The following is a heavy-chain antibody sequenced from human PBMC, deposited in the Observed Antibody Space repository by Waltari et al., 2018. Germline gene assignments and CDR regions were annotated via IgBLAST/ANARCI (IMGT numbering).Heavy chain of an antibody. V-gene: IGHV3-15*01. J-gene: IGHJ4*02. Sequence: QLVESGGGLVKPGESLRLSCVGSGYPFHDAWMSWVRQAPGKGLEWVGRIKREIDGGTAEYVESVKDRFTISRDDSKNTLYLQMNGLKSEDSAVYFCVRESFGNDIWGQGTLVTVSS. CDR3: VRESFGNDI. CDR1: GYPFHDAW. D-gene: IGHD3-10*01. CDR2: IKREIDGGTA.